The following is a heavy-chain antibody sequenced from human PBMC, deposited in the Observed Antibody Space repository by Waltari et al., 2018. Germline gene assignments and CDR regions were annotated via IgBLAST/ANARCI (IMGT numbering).Heavy chain of an antibody. V-gene: IGHV3-74*01. J-gene: IGHJ4*02. CDR1: GFPFRTYI. CDR2: IRSDGGTT. CDR3: ARDYNYKVDY. Sequence: EVQLVESGGGSVQPGGSLRLSCAASGFPFRTYIMHWVRQSPGEGLVWVSRIRSDGGTTRYADSVKGRFTISRDNAKNTLYLEMNSLRVEDTAMYYCARDYNYKVDYWGQGVLVTVSS. D-gene: IGHD3-22*01.